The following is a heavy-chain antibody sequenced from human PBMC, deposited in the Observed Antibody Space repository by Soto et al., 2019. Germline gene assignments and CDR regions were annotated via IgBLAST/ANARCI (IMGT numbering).Heavy chain of an antibody. V-gene: IGHV4-39*01. Sequence: PLETLPLTCTVSGGSSISSSYCWGWIRKPPGKGLEWIGSINYSGSTYYNPSLKSRVTISVDTSKNQFSLKLSSVTAADTAVYYCAAHYDYIWGSYRGYYFDYWGQGTLVTVSS. D-gene: IGHD3-16*02. CDR3: AAHYDYIWGSYRGYYFDY. CDR1: GGSSISSSYC. J-gene: IGHJ4*02. CDR2: INYSGST.